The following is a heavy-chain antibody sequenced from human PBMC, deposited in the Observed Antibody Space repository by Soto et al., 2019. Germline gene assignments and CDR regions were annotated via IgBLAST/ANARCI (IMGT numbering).Heavy chain of an antibody. V-gene: IGHV3-64*01. CDR3: AREGGYSSSWYSAFDI. CDR1: GFTFSSYA. D-gene: IGHD6-13*01. Sequence: GGSLRLSCAASGFTFSSYAMHWVRQAPGKGLEYVSAISSNGGSTYYANSVKGRFTISRDNSKNTLYLQMGSLRAEDMAVYYCAREGGYSSSWYSAFDIWGQGTMVTVSS. J-gene: IGHJ3*02. CDR2: ISSNGGST.